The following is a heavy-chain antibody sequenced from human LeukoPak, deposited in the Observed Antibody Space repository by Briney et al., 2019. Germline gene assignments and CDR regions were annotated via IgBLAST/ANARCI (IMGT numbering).Heavy chain of an antibody. Sequence: SVKVSCKASGGTFSSYAISWVRQAPGQGLEWMGGIIPIFGTANYAQKFQGRVTITADESTSTAYMGLSSLRSEDTAVYYCASEDYYDSSGSPRYFDYWSQGTLVTVSS. CDR1: GGTFSSYA. D-gene: IGHD3-22*01. CDR2: IIPIFGTA. V-gene: IGHV1-69*01. J-gene: IGHJ4*02. CDR3: ASEDYYDSSGSPRYFDY.